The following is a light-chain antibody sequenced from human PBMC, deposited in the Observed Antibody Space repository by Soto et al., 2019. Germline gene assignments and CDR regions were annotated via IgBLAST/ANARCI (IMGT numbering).Light chain of an antibody. CDR1: SSDVGGYNS. V-gene: IGLV2-14*03. Sequence: QSALTQPASVSGSPGQSITISCTGTSSDVGGYNSVSWYQQHTGKAPKLMIYDVSNRPSGVSNRFSGSKSANTASLTISGLQDEDEADYYCASYTSSSTLYVFGTGTKVTVL. CDR2: DVS. CDR3: ASYTSSSTLYV. J-gene: IGLJ1*01.